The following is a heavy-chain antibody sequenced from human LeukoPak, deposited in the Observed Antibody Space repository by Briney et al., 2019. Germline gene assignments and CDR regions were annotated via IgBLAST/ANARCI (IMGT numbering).Heavy chain of an antibody. D-gene: IGHD3-10*01. CDR1: GFTFSSYA. V-gene: IGHV3-23*01. Sequence: GGSLRLSCAASGFTFSSYAMSWVRQAPGKGLAWVSAISGSGGGTYYADSVKGRFTISRDNSKNTLYLQMNSLRADDTAVYYCAKGGLLWFGEVKPIDYWGQGTLATVSS. CDR3: AKGGLLWFGEVKPIDY. J-gene: IGHJ4*02. CDR2: ISGSGGGT.